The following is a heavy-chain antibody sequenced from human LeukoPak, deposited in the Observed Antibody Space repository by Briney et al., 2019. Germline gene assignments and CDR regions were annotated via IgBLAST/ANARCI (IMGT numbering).Heavy chain of an antibody. CDR3: AKGLIAARLDGMDV. Sequence: GGSLRLSCAASGFTFSSYWMHWVRQAPGTGLGWVSRINSEGSRTFYADSVKGRFTISRDNAKTTLYLQMNSLRAEDTAVYYCAKGLIAARLDGMDVWGQGTTVTVSS. V-gene: IGHV3-74*01. D-gene: IGHD6-6*01. CDR2: INSEGSRT. J-gene: IGHJ6*02. CDR1: GFTFSSYW.